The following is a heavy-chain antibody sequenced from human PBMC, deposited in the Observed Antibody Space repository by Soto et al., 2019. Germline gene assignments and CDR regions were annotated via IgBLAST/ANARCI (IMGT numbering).Heavy chain of an antibody. Sequence: QVQLVESGGGVVQPGRSLRLSCAASGFTFSSYGMHWVRQAPGKGLEWVAVIWYDGSNKYYADSVKGRFTISRDNSKNPLYLQMNSLRAEDTAVYYCARDGKIAVANSGAAFDIWGQGTMVTVSS. V-gene: IGHV3-33*01. CDR1: GFTFSSYG. CDR3: ARDGKIAVANSGAAFDI. J-gene: IGHJ3*02. D-gene: IGHD6-19*01. CDR2: IWYDGSNK.